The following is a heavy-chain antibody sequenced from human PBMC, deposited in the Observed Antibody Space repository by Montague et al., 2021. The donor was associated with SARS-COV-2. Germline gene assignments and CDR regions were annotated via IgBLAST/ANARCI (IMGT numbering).Heavy chain of an antibody. J-gene: IGHJ6*02. D-gene: IGHD5-24*01. V-gene: IGHV4-34*01. CDR2: INHSGST. CDR3: SRRGYSYYYYGMDV. Sequence: SETLSLTCAVYGGSFSGYYWSWIRQPPGKGREWIGEINHSGSTNYNPSLKSRVTISVDTSKNKFSLKLSSVTAADTAVYYCSRRGYSYYYYGMDVWGQGTTVTVSS. CDR1: GGSFSGYY.